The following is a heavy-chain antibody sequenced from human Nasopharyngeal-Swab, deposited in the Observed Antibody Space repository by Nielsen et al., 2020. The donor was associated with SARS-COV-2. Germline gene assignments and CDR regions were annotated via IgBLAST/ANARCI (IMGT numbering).Heavy chain of an antibody. J-gene: IGHJ5*02. CDR2: ISRSGSSI. D-gene: IGHD2-8*01. CDR1: GFTFDDYG. V-gene: IGHV3-11*04. CDR3: ARDGQSRTNWFDP. Sequence: GESLKISCAASGFTFDDYGMSWVRQAPGKGLEWVTYISRSGSSIYYADSVKGRFTISRDNAKNSLYLQMNSLRAEDTAVYYCARDGQSRTNWFDPWGQGTVVTVSS.